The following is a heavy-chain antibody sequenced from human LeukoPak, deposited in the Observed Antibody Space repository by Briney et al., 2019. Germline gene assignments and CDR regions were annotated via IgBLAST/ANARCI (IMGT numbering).Heavy chain of an antibody. CDR2: IIPIFGTA. J-gene: IGHJ4*02. V-gene: IGHV1-69*05. Sequence: SVKVSCKASGGTFSSYAISWVRQAPGQGLEWMGGIIPIFGTANYAQKFQGRVTITTVESTSTAYMELSSLRSEDTAVYYCASSSTDWNYGAADYWGQGTLVTVSS. CDR1: GGTFSSYA. D-gene: IGHD1-7*01. CDR3: ASSSTDWNYGAADY.